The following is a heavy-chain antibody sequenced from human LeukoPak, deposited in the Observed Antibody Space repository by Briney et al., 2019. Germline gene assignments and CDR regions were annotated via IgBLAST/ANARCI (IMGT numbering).Heavy chain of an antibody. Sequence: GGSLRLSCTASAFTFSSYWMTWVRQAPGKGLEWVANIKQDGSEKYYVASVKGRFTISGDNAKNSLYLQMNSLRAEDTAVYYRARQYWYFDLWGRGTLVTVSS. CDR1: AFTFSSYW. V-gene: IGHV3-7*01. J-gene: IGHJ2*01. CDR3: ARQYWYFDL. CDR2: IKQDGSEK.